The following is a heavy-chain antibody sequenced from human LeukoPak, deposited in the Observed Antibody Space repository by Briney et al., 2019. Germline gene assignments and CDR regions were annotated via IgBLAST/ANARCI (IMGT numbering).Heavy chain of an antibody. CDR1: GGSISSSSYY. CDR3: ARAKSVTMIVVVITSAFDY. CDR2: IYYSGST. Sequence: PSETLSLTCTVSGGSISSSSYYWGWIRQPPGKGLEWIGSIYYSGSTYYNPSLKSRVTISVDTSKNQFSLKLSSVTAADTAVYYCARAKSVTMIVVVITSAFDYWGQGTLVTVSS. V-gene: IGHV4-39*07. D-gene: IGHD3-22*01. J-gene: IGHJ4*02.